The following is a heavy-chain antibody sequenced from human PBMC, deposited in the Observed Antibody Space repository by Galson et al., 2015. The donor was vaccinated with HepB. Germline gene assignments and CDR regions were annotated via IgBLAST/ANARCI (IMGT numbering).Heavy chain of an antibody. CDR2: IYSGGST. Sequence: SLRLSCAASGFTVSSNYMSWVRQAPGKGLEWVSVIYSGGSTYYADSVKGRFTISRDNSKNTLYLQMNSLRAEDTAVYYCARAGSSSRINDAFDIWGQGTMVTVSS. CDR3: ARAGSSSRINDAFDI. D-gene: IGHD6-13*01. V-gene: IGHV3-66*01. J-gene: IGHJ3*02. CDR1: GFTVSSNY.